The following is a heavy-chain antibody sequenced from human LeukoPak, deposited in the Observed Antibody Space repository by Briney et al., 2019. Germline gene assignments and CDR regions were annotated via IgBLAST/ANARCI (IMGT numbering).Heavy chain of an antibody. D-gene: IGHD6-19*01. CDR1: GFTFSSYA. CDR2: ISGSGGST. Sequence: GGSLRLSCAASGFTFSSYAMSWVRQAPGKGLEWVSAISGSGGSTYYADSVKGRFTISRDNSKNTLYLQMNSLRAEDTAVYYCATSWGIAVAGDDAFDIWGQGTMVTVSS. J-gene: IGHJ3*02. CDR3: ATSWGIAVAGDDAFDI. V-gene: IGHV3-23*01.